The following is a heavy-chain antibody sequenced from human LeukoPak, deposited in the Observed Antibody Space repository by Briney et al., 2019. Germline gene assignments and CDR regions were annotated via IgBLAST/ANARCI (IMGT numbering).Heavy chain of an antibody. Sequence: SETLSLTCAVYGGSFSGYYWSWIRQPPGKGLEWIGEINHSGSTNYNPSLKSRVTISVDTSKNQFSLKLSSVTAADTAVYYCARGTRSGSYHWGQGTLVTVSS. V-gene: IGHV4-34*01. CDR1: GGSFSGYY. CDR3: ARGTRSGSYH. CDR2: INHSGST. J-gene: IGHJ4*02. D-gene: IGHD3-10*01.